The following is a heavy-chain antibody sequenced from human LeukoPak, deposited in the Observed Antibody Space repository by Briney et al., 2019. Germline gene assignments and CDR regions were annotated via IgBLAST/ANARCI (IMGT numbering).Heavy chain of an antibody. D-gene: IGHD3-3*01. CDR3: ARYFYDFWSGYPIGAYFDY. V-gene: IGHV3-48*04. CDR2: ISSSGSTI. Sequence: GGSLRLSCAASGFTFSTYVMSWVRQAPGKGLEWVSYISSSGSTIYYADSVKGRFTISRDNAKNSLYLQMNSLRAEDTAVYYCARYFYDFWSGYPIGAYFDYWGQGALVTVSS. CDR1: GFTFSTYV. J-gene: IGHJ4*02.